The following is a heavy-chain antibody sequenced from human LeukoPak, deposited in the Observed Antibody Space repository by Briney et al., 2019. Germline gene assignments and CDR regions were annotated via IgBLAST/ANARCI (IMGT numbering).Heavy chain of an antibody. D-gene: IGHD3-10*01. CDR2: IYHSGST. CDR1: GYSISSGYY. J-gene: IGHJ4*02. Sequence: SETPSLTCTVSGYSISSGYYWGWIRQPPGKGLEWIGSIYHSGSTYYNPSLKSRVTISVDTSKNQFSLKLSSVTAADTAVYYCARSLLWFGELYPYYFDYWGQGTLVTVSS. V-gene: IGHV4-38-2*02. CDR3: ARSLLWFGELYPYYFDY.